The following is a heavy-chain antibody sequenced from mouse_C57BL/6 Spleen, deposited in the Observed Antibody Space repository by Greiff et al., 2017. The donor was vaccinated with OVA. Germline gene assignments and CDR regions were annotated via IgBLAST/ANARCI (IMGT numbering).Heavy chain of an antibody. CDR3: ARGTTVVNFDV. CDR1: GFTFSSYA. CDR2: ISDGGSYT. J-gene: IGHJ1*03. D-gene: IGHD1-1*01. Sequence: DVMLVESGGGLVKPGGSLKLSCAASGFTFSSYAMSWVRQTPEKRLEWVATISDGGSYTYYPDNVKGRFTISRDNAKNNLYLQMSHLKSEDTAMYYCARGTTVVNFDVWGTGTTVTVSS. V-gene: IGHV5-4*03.